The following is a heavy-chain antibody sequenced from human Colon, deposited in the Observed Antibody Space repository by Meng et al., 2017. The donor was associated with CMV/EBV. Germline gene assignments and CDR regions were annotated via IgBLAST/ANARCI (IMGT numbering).Heavy chain of an antibody. CDR2: MNSNEGHT. D-gene: IGHD6-25*01. Sequence: ASVKVSCKTSGYAFVDYYIHRVRQAPGQRLEWMGWMNSNEGHTVYTPHLRGRVSMTRDTSSNTAYMELTSLKSDDTAVYFCARGSQSQRLLDYWGQGTLVTVSS. CDR1: GYAFVDYY. CDR3: ARGSQSQRLLDY. J-gene: IGHJ4*02. V-gene: IGHV1-2*02.